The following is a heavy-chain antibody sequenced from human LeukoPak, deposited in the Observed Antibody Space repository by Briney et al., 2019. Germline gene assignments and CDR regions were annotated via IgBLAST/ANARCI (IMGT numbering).Heavy chain of an antibody. V-gene: IGHV5-51*01. CDR1: GYSFTSYW. CDR3: VVTDGIAASGTHY. D-gene: IGHD6-13*01. J-gene: IGHJ4*02. Sequence: KGGESLKISCKGSGYSFTSYWIGWVRQMPGKGLEWVGIIFAGDSDTRYSPSFQGQVTISVDKSISTAYLQWSSLKASDTAMYYCVVTDGIAASGTHYWGQGTQVTVSS. CDR2: IFAGDSDT.